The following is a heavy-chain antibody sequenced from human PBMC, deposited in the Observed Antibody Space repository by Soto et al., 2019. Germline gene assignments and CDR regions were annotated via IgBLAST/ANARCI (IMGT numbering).Heavy chain of an antibody. CDR2: INGGNGDT. CDR3: AKIRYESSGYYSFDN. Sequence: QVQLVQSGAEVKKPGASVKVSYKASGYTFTTNAINWVRQAPGQRLEWMGWINGGNGDTKYSQKFQGRVTMTRDTSASTAYMELSSLRSEDTAVYYCAKIRYESSGYYSFDNWGQGTLVTVSS. D-gene: IGHD3-22*01. J-gene: IGHJ4*02. V-gene: IGHV1-3*01. CDR1: GYTFTTNA.